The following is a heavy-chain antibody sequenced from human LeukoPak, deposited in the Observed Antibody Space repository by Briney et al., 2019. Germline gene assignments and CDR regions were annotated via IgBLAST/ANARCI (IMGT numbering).Heavy chain of an antibody. Sequence: PSETLSLKCTVSGGSITSYYWSWIRQPPGKGLEWIGYIYHSGSTNYNPSLKSRVTISVDTSKNQFSLKLSSVTAADTAVYYCARDYDSSGYYGNWGQGTLVTVSS. D-gene: IGHD3-22*01. CDR3: ARDYDSSGYYGN. V-gene: IGHV4-59*01. CDR1: GGSITSYY. CDR2: IYHSGST. J-gene: IGHJ4*02.